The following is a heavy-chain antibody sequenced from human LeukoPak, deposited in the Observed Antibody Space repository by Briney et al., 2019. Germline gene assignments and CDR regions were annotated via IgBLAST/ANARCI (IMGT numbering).Heavy chain of an antibody. J-gene: IGHJ4*02. D-gene: IGHD3-10*01. CDR2: ISSSSSYI. CDR3: ARDGGLVRGVIIRGDYFDY. Sequence: GGSLRLSCAASGFTFSSYSMNWVRQAPGKGLEWVSSISSSSSYIYYADSVKGRFAISRDNAKNSLYLQMNSLRAEDAAVYYCARDGGLVRGVIIRGDYFDYWGQGTLVTVSS. CDR1: GFTFSSYS. V-gene: IGHV3-21*01.